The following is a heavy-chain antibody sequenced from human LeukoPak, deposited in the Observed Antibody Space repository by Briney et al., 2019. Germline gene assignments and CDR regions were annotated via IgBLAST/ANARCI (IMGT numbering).Heavy chain of an antibody. CDR1: GGSISSGSYY. J-gene: IGHJ6*03. V-gene: IGHV4-61*02. CDR3: ARQYDSSGSRYYYYMDV. CDR2: IYTSGNT. D-gene: IGHD3-22*01. Sequence: PSETLSLTCTVSGGSISSGSYYWSWIRQPAGKGLEWIGRIYTSGNTNYNPSLKSRVTISVDTSKNQFSLKLSSVTAADTAVYYCARQYDSSGSRYYYYMDVWGKGTTVTISS.